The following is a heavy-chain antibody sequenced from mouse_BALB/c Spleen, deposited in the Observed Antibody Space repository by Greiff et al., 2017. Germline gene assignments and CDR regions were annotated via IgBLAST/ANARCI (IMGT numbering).Heavy chain of an antibody. Sequence: VQLQQSGAELVRPGALVKLSCKASGFNIKDYYMHWVKQRPEQGLEWIGWIDPENGNTIYDPKFQGKASITADTSSNTAYLQLSSLTSEDTAVYYCARLDYYGSSSFAHWGQGTLVTVSA. V-gene: IGHV14-1*02. CDR3: ARLDYYGSSSFAH. CDR1: GFNIKDYY. J-gene: IGHJ3*01. CDR2: IDPENGNT. D-gene: IGHD1-1*01.